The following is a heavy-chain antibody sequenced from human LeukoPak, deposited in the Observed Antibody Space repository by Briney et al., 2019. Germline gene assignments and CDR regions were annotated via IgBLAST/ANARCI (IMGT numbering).Heavy chain of an antibody. Sequence: GGSLRLSCAASGFTFSSYSMNWVRQAPGKGLEWVSSISSSSSYIYYADSVKGRFTISRDNAKNSLCLQMNSLRAEDTAVYYCARGSGYYYEAGAFDIWGQGTMVTVSS. J-gene: IGHJ3*02. V-gene: IGHV3-21*01. CDR2: ISSSSSYI. CDR1: GFTFSSYS. D-gene: IGHD3-22*01. CDR3: ARGSGYYYEAGAFDI.